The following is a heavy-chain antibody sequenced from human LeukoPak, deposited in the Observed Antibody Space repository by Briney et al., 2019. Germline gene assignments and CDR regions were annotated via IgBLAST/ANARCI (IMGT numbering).Heavy chain of an antibody. J-gene: IGHJ4*02. Sequence: GGSLRLSCAASGFTFRSYAISWVRQAPGKGLEWVSTISTSGGSTYYADSVKGRFTISRDNSKNTLYLQMNSLTVEDTALYYCTRVTSWRTGFDYWGQGTLVTVSS. CDR1: GFTFRSYA. V-gene: IGHV3-23*01. CDR3: TRVTSWRTGFDY. CDR2: ISTSGGST. D-gene: IGHD1-1*01.